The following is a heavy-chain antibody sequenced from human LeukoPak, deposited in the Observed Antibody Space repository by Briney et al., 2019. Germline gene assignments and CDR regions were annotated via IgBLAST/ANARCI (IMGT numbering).Heavy chain of an antibody. V-gene: IGHV4-59*01. CDR3: ARVTDVAVAGMGSFDS. CDR1: GGSISSYY. J-gene: IGHJ4*02. CDR2: ISYTGST. Sequence: PSETLSLTCTVSGGSISSYYWSWIRQPPGKGLECIGYISYTGSTNYSPSLKSRVTISVDMSKNQFSLNLRSVTAADTAVYYCARVTDVAVAGMGSFDSWGQGTLVTVSS. D-gene: IGHD6-19*01.